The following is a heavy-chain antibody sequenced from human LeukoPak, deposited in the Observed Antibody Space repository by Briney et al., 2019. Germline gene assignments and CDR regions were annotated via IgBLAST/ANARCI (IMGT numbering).Heavy chain of an antibody. CDR1: GFTFSSYA. V-gene: IGHV3-23*01. CDR2: ISGSGGST. D-gene: IGHD3-22*01. J-gene: IGHJ4*02. CDR3: AKGVEGDSSGYPRFDY. Sequence: GGSLRLSCAASGFTFSSYAMSWVRQAPGKGLEWVSTISGSGGSTYYADSVKGRFTISRDNSKNTLYLQMNSLRAEDTAVYYCAKGVEGDSSGYPRFDYWGQGTLVTVSS.